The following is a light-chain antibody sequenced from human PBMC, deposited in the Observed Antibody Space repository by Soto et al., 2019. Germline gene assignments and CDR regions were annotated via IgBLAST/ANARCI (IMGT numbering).Light chain of an antibody. CDR1: SSDVGGYNY. Sequence: QSVLTQPASVSGSPGQSITISCTGTSSDVGGYNYVSWYQQHPGKAPKLMIYEXXXRXXGVYTRFSGSKSGNTASLTIAGLRAEDEADYYCSSFTSSSTLPYVFGTGTKVTVL. V-gene: IGLV2-14*01. CDR3: SSFTSSSTLPYV. J-gene: IGLJ1*01. CDR2: EXX.